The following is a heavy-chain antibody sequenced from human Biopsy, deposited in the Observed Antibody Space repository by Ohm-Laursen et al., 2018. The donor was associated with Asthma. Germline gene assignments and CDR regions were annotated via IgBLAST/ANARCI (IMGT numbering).Heavy chain of an antibody. D-gene: IGHD6-13*01. V-gene: IGHV1-2*06. CDR3: ARGQKSAGDRWFDP. CDR1: GYPFIGYP. CDR2: LNPNSGAT. Sequence: ASVKVSCKASGYPFIGYPIHWMRQAPGQGLDWMGRLNPNSGATNYAQKFQGRVTMTRDTSISTAYMEVSRLRSDDTAVYYCARGQKSAGDRWFDPWGQGTLVTVSS. J-gene: IGHJ5*02.